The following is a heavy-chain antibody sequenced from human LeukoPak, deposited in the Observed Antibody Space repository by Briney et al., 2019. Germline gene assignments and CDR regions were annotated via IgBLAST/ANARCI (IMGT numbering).Heavy chain of an antibody. CDR3: ARLVWFGESPLFDY. D-gene: IGHD3-10*01. CDR1: GGSIRSSLYY. V-gene: IGHV4-39*01. Sequence: SETLSLTCTVSGGSIRSSLYYWAWIRQTPGKGLEWIGSIDYSGSTNYNPSLKSRATIFVDTSKNQFSLRLSSLTAADTAVYYCARLVWFGESPLFDYWGQGTLVTVSS. J-gene: IGHJ4*02. CDR2: IDYSGST.